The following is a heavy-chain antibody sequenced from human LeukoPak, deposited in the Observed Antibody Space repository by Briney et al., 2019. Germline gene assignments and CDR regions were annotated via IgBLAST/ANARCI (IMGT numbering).Heavy chain of an antibody. CDR3: VGYGDYGMDV. J-gene: IGHJ6*02. V-gene: IGHV4-59*08. Sequence: SETLSLTCTVSGGSISSYYWSWIRQPPGKGLEWSGYIYYSGSTNYNPSLKSRVTISVDTSKNQFSLKLSSATAADTAVYYCVGYGDYGMDVWGQGTTVTVSS. CDR1: GGSISSYY. CDR2: IYYSGST. D-gene: IGHD4-17*01.